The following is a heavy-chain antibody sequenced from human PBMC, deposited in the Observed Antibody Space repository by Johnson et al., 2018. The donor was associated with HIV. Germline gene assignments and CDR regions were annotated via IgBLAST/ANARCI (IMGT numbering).Heavy chain of an antibody. CDR1: GFTFSSYG. J-gene: IGHJ3*02. CDR2: IRYDGSNK. Sequence: VQLVESGGGVVQPGGSLRLSCAASGFTFSSYGMHWVRQAPGKGLEWVAFIRYDGSNKYYADSVKGRFTISRDNSKNTLYLQMNSLRAEDTAVYYCASGTYYNFWSGYYGAFDIWGQGTMVTVSS. CDR3: ASGTYYNFWSGYYGAFDI. V-gene: IGHV3-30*02. D-gene: IGHD3-3*01.